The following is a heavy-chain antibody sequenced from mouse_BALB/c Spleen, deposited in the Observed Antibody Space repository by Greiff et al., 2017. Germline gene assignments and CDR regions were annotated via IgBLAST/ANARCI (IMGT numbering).Heavy chain of an antibody. CDR1: GYTFTSYW. D-gene: IGHD1-2*01. Sequence: QVQLKQSGAELAKPGASVKMSCKASGYTFTSYWMHWVKQRPGQGLEWIGYINPSTGYTEYNQKFKDKATLTADKSSSTAYMQLSSLTSEDSAVYYCARALSYGFFYAMDYWGQGTSVTVSS. CDR2: INPSTGYT. J-gene: IGHJ4*01. V-gene: IGHV1-7*01. CDR3: ARALSYGFFYAMDY.